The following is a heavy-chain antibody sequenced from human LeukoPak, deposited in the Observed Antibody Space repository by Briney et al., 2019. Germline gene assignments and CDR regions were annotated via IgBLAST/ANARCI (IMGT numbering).Heavy chain of an antibody. CDR1: GYTFTGYY. CDR2: INPNSGGT. D-gene: IGHD3-22*01. V-gene: IGHV1-2*02. Sequence: ASVKVSCEASGYTFTGYYMHWVRQAPGQGLEWMGWINPNSGGTNYAQKFQGRVTMTRDTSISTAYMELSRLRSDDTAVYYCARTDYYDSSGYYYDWFDPWGQGTLVTVSS. J-gene: IGHJ5*02. CDR3: ARTDYYDSSGYYYDWFDP.